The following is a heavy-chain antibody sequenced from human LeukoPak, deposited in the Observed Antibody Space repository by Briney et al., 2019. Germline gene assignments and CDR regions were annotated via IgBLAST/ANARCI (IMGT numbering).Heavy chain of an antibody. Sequence: GGSLRLSCTASGFTFGDYAMSWFRQAPGKGLEWVGFIRSKAYGGTTEYAASVKGRFTISRDDSKSIAYLQMNSLKTEDTAVYYCTRGYSSGWCEVYYYYGMDVWGQGTTVTVSS. D-gene: IGHD6-19*01. CDR2: IRSKAYGGTT. CDR3: TRGYSSGWCEVYYYYGMDV. V-gene: IGHV3-49*03. CDR1: GFTFGDYA. J-gene: IGHJ6*02.